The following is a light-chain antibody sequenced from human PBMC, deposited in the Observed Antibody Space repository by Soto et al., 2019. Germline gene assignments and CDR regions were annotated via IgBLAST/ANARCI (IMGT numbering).Light chain of an antibody. J-gene: IGKJ1*01. CDR2: GAS. Sequence: TVLTQSPATLSVSPGERATLSCRASQSVSNNLAWYHHKPGQAPRLLIYGASTRATGIPARFSGSGSGTEFTLTISSLQSEDFAVYYCQQYYNWPRTFGQGTKVDIK. CDR3: QQYYNWPRT. V-gene: IGKV3-15*01. CDR1: QSVSNN.